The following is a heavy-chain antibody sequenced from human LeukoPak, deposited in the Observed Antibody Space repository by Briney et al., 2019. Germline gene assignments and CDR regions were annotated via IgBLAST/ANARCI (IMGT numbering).Heavy chain of an antibody. V-gene: IGHV3-48*01. J-gene: IGHJ4*02. Sequence: GGSLRLSCVASGFTFSSYSMNWVRQAPGKGLEWLSYISTRSSTRYYADSVKGRFTISRDNAKNSLYLQMNSLRAEDTAVYYCAKGGCTSGYCGFDYWGQGTLVTVSS. D-gene: IGHD3-22*01. CDR2: ISTRSSTR. CDR1: GFTFSSYS. CDR3: AKGGCTSGYCGFDY.